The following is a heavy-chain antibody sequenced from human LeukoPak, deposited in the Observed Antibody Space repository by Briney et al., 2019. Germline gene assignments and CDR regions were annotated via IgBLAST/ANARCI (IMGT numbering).Heavy chain of an antibody. D-gene: IGHD3-22*01. V-gene: IGHV4-39*01. CDR1: GGSISSSSYF. CDR3: ARQDYYEKSGYYYFDH. J-gene: IGHJ4*02. CDR2: IYNSGST. Sequence: PSETLSLTCTVSGGSISSSSYFWAWIRQPPGKGLEWTGSIYNSGSTYYNPSLKSRVTVSVDTSKNQLSLKVNSVTAADTAVYYCARQDYYEKSGYYYFDHWGQGTLVTVSS.